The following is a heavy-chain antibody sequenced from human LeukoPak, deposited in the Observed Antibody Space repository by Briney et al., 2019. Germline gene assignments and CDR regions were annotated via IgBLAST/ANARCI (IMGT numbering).Heavy chain of an antibody. CDR2: IYNRGTN. CDR3: ARIRGFGADYYYYYMDV. Sequence: SETLSLTCTVSAYPISSTYYWGWIRQPPGKGLEWIGTIYNRGTNHYNPSLKSRVTISADTSKKQFYLKLNSVTATDAAVYYCARIRGFGADYYYYYMDVWGKGTTVTVSS. D-gene: IGHD3-10*01. J-gene: IGHJ6*03. V-gene: IGHV4-38-2*02. CDR1: AYPISSTYY.